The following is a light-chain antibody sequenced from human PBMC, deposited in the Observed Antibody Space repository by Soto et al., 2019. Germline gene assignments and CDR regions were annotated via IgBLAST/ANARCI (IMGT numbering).Light chain of an antibody. V-gene: IGLV1-47*01. CDR2: RDT. Sequence: QSVLTQPPSASGTPGQRVTISCSGSSSNIGTNYVYWYQQLPGTAPKLLMYRDTQRPSGVPDRISGSKSGTSASLAISGLRSEDEADDYCAAWDDSLSGVVFGGGTKLTVL. CDR1: SSNIGTNY. J-gene: IGLJ3*02. CDR3: AAWDDSLSGVV.